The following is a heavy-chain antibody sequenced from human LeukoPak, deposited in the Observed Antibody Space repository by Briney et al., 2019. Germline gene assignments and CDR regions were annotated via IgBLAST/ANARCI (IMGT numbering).Heavy chain of an antibody. V-gene: IGHV3-30*18. Sequence: GGSLRLSCAAPGFTFSSYGMHWVRQAPGKGLEWVAVISYDGSNKYYADSVKGRFTISRDNSKNTLYLQMNSLRAEDTAVYYCAKDHGGIAIWGQGTMVTASS. CDR1: GFTFSSYG. CDR2: ISYDGSNK. CDR3: AKDHGGIAI. D-gene: IGHD6-13*01. J-gene: IGHJ3*02.